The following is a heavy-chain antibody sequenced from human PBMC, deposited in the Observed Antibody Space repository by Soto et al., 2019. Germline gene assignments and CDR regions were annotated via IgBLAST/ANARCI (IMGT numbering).Heavy chain of an antibody. Sequence: SETLSLTCTVSGGSIISSSYYWGWIRQPPGKGLEWIGSIYYSGSTYYNPSFKSRVTISVDTSKNQFSLKLSSVTAADTAVYYCARPSRPGYYGMDVWGQGTTVTVSS. CDR3: ARPSRPGYYGMDV. CDR1: GGSIISSSYY. V-gene: IGHV4-39*01. J-gene: IGHJ6*02. CDR2: IYYSGST.